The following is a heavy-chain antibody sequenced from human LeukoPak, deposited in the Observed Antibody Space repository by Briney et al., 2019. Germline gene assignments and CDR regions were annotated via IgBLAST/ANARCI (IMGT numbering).Heavy chain of an antibody. D-gene: IGHD3-10*01. V-gene: IGHV1-2*02. CDR1: RYSFSYHH. CDR2: IHPNGSDT. CDR3: SARYGPGPV. Sequence: GASVNDSCKTSRYSFSYHHIHWVRQAPEQGLEWMGSIHPNGSDTEYAQKFQGRMTMTMDTSLSTGYMELNRLTSDDTAVYYCSARYGPGPVWGQGTLVTVSS. J-gene: IGHJ4*02.